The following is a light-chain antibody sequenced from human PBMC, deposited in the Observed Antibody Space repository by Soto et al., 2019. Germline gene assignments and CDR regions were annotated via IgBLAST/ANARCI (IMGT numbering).Light chain of an antibody. V-gene: IGKV3-20*01. Sequence: EIVIAYSPGTLSFSPVERVTLSCRASQGVGSTLAWYQHKPGQAPRLLIYGASTRATGIPDRYSGSGSGTDFTLTISRLEPEDFAVYYCQQYSRSLGTFGEGTKVDIK. CDR3: QQYSRSLGT. J-gene: IGKJ1*01. CDR2: GAS. CDR1: QGVGST.